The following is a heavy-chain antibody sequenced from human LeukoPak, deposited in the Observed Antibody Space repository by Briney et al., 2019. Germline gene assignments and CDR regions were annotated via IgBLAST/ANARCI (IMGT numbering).Heavy chain of an antibody. J-gene: IGHJ4*02. Sequence: PGGSLRLSCAASGFTFRSYAMSWVRQAPGKGLEWVSAISGSGGTPYYADSVKGRFTISRDNSKTTLFLQMNSLGAEDTAVYYCARNYYDSSGYYLTGFDYWGQGTLVTVSS. CDR1: GFTFRSYA. D-gene: IGHD3-22*01. CDR3: ARNYYDSSGYYLTGFDY. CDR2: ISGSGGTP. V-gene: IGHV3-23*01.